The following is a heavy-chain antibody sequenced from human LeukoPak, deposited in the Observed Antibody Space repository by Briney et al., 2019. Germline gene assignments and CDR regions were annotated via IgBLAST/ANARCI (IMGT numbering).Heavy chain of an antibody. CDR1: GGSISSSSYY. CDR2: IYYSGST. D-gene: IGHD3-22*01. J-gene: IGHJ4*02. Sequence: SETLSLTCPVSGGSISSSSYYWGWIRQPPGKGLEWIGSIYYSGSTYYNPSLKSRVTIPVDTSKNQFSLKLTSVTAAGTAVYYCARWIRGPPQVNKSSGLGPHPPAKYYFDFWGQGTVVTVSS. CDR3: ARWIRGPPQVNKSSGLGPHPPAKYYFDF. V-gene: IGHV4-39*07.